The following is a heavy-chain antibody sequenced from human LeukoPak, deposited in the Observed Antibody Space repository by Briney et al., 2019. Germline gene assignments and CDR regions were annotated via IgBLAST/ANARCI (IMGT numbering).Heavy chain of an antibody. CDR2: KNPNTGNT. V-gene: IGHV1-8*03. CDR1: GYTFTSYD. D-gene: IGHD5-12*01. CDR3: ARDSDIVAYVSWFDP. Sequence: ASVKVSCKASGYTFTSYDINWVRQATGQGLEWMGWKNPNTGNTGYAQKFQGRVTITTDTSINTAYMELSSLRSDDTAVYYCARDSDIVAYVSWFDPWGQGTLVTVSS. J-gene: IGHJ5*02.